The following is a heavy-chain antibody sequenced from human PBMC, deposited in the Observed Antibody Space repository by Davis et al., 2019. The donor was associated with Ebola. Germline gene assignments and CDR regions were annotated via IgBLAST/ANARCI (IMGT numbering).Heavy chain of an antibody. CDR1: GFTFSDYY. CDR2: ISSSGSTI. J-gene: IGHJ6*02. D-gene: IGHD3-10*01. Sequence: PGGSLRLSCAASGFTFSDYYMSWIRQAPGKGLEWVSYISSSGSTIYYADSVKGRFTISRDNAKDSLYLQMNSLRAEDTAVYYCARIMVRGPQYYYNYGMDVWGQGTTVTVSS. CDR3: ARIMVRGPQYYYNYGMDV. V-gene: IGHV3-11*01.